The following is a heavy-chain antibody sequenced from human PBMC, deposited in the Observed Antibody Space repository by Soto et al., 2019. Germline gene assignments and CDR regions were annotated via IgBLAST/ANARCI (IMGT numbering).Heavy chain of an antibody. J-gene: IGHJ6*02. CDR1: GITFTTYA. V-gene: IGHV3-30-3*01. Sequence: QVQLVESGGGVVQPGRSLRVSCAASGITFTTYAVHWVRQAPGKGLEWVAVISYDGSNTYYADSVKGRFTISRDNSKNTLNLQMNSLRAEDTAVYYCARDSYGMDVWGQGTTVTVSS. CDR3: ARDSYGMDV. CDR2: ISYDGSNT.